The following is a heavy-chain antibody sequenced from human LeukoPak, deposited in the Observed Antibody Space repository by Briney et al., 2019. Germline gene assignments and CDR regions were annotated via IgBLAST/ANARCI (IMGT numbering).Heavy chain of an antibody. CDR2: INPNSGGT. Sequence: ASVKVSCKASGYTFTGYYMHWVRQAPGQGLEWMGWINPNSGGTNYAQKFQGRVTMTRDTSVSTAYMELSRLRSDDTAVYYCARVLKFPAAFDIWGQGTMVTVSS. V-gene: IGHV1-2*02. J-gene: IGHJ3*02. CDR1: GYTFTGYY. CDR3: ARVLKFPAAFDI.